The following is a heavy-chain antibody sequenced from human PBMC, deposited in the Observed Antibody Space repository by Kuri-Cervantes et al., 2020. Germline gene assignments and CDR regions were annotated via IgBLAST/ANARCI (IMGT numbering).Heavy chain of an antibody. V-gene: IGHV3-21*04. Sequence: GGSLRLSCTVSDGSISSYYWSWIRQPPGKGLEWVSSISSSSSYIYYADSVKGRFTISRDNAKNSLYLQMNSLRAEDTAMYYCARVGGEFAVDIWGQGTMVTVSS. CDR1: DGSISSYY. D-gene: IGHD3-10*01. J-gene: IGHJ3*02. CDR3: ARVGGEFAVDI. CDR2: ISSSSSYI.